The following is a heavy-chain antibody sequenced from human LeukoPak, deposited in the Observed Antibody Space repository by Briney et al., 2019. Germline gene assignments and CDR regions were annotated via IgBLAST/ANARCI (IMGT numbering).Heavy chain of an antibody. J-gene: IGHJ4*02. D-gene: IGHD1-7*01. CDR1: GITFSTYW. CDR2: INSEGSTI. CDR3: ARELSGTTSYYFDY. Sequence: GGSLRLSCAGSGITFSTYWMHWVRQAPGKGLVWVSRINSEGSTISYADSVKGRFTISRDNAKNSLYLQMNSLRVEDTAVYYCARELSGTTSYYFDYWGQGTLVTVSS. V-gene: IGHV3-74*01.